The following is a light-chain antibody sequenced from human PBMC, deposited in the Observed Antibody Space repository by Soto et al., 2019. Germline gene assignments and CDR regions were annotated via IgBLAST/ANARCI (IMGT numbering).Light chain of an antibody. J-gene: IGKJ2*01. CDR1: QSISSW. Sequence: DIQMTQSPSTLSASVGDRVTITCRASQSISSWLAWYQQKPGKAPKLLIYKASSLESGFSSRFSGSGSGTEFTHTISSLQPDDFATYYCQQYNSYPYTFGQWTKLEIK. V-gene: IGKV1-5*03. CDR3: QQYNSYPYT. CDR2: KAS.